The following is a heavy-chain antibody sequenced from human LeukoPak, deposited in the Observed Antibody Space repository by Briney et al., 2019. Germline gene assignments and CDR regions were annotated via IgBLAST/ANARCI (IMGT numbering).Heavy chain of an antibody. J-gene: IGHJ6*02. D-gene: IGHD2-2*01. Sequence: VKVSCKASGYTFSSYGITWVRQAPGQGLEWMGWISGYNSSTNYSEKFQGRVTLTTDTSTRTAYMELRSLRSDDTAVYFCARDPVVVLVTISVYYGLDVWGQGTTVTVSS. CDR1: GYTFSSYG. V-gene: IGHV1-18*01. CDR3: ARDPVVVLVTISVYYGLDV. CDR2: ISGYNSST.